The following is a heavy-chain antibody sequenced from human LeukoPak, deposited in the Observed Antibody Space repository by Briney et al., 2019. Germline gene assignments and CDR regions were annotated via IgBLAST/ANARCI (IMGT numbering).Heavy chain of an antibody. CDR1: GFTFSDYY. V-gene: IGHV3-11*04. CDR3: ASEGDDPADY. CDR2: ISSSGSTI. J-gene: IGHJ4*02. Sequence: PGGSLRLSCAASGFTFSDYYMSWIRQAPGKGLEWVSYISSSGSTIYYADSVKGRFTLSRDNSKNTLYLQMNSLRAEDTAVYYCASEGDDPADYWGQGTLVTVSS. D-gene: IGHD3-16*01.